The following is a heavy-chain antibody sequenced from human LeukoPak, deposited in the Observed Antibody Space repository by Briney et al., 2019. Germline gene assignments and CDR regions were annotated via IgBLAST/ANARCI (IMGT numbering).Heavy chain of an antibody. V-gene: IGHV4-30-2*01. Sequence: SETLSLTCTVSGGSISSGGYYWGWIRQPPGKGLEWIGYIYHTGSTYYKPSLKSRVTILVDRSKNQFSLKLSSVTAADTAVYYCARANTMILVAQAEAFDIWGQGTMVTVSS. CDR2: IYHTGST. CDR1: GGSISSGGYY. J-gene: IGHJ3*02. D-gene: IGHD3-22*01. CDR3: ARANTMILVAQAEAFDI.